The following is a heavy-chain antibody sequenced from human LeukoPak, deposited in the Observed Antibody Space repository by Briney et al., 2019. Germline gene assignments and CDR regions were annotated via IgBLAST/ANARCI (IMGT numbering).Heavy chain of an antibody. CDR3: ARDSLAYFDH. D-gene: IGHD2-2*01. CDR1: GFTFSSYS. CDR2: ISSSSSYI. J-gene: IGHJ4*02. Sequence: GGSLRLSCAASGFTFSSYSMNWVRQAPGKGLEWVSSISSSSSYIYYADSVKGRFTISRDNAKKSVSLQMDSLRAEDTAVYYRARDSLAYFDHWGQGILVTVSS. V-gene: IGHV3-21*01.